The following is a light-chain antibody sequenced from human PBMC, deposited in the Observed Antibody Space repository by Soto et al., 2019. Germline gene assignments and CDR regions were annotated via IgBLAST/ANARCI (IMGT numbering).Light chain of an antibody. CDR2: GAS. Sequence: EIVMTQSPATLSVSPGDRATISCRASQSVSSNLAWYQQKPGQAPRLLIYGASTRATGIPARFSGSGSGTEFTLTISSMQSEDFAVYYCQQYNNWPPHTFGGGTKVEIK. V-gene: IGKV3-15*01. J-gene: IGKJ4*01. CDR1: QSVSSN. CDR3: QQYNNWPPHT.